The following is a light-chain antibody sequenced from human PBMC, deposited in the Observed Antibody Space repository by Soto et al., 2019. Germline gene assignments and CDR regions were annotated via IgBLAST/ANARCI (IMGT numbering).Light chain of an antibody. CDR3: SSYTSSGV. V-gene: IGLV2-14*01. CDR1: SSDVGGHNY. Sequence: QSVLTQPASVSGSPGQSITISCTGTSSDVGGHNYISWYQQHPDKAPKLMIYEVSNRPSGVSDRFSGSKSGNTASLTISGLQAEDEADYYCSSYTSSGVFGGGTKMTVL. CDR2: EVS. J-gene: IGLJ3*02.